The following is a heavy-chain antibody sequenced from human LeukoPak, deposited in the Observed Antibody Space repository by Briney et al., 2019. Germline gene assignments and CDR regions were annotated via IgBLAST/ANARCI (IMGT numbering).Heavy chain of an antibody. CDR2: ICYSGST. CDR1: GGSFSSYC. D-gene: IGHD4-17*01. J-gene: IGHJ2*01. CDR3: ARHPFYGDYTGWYFDL. V-gene: IGHV4-59*08. Sequence: NPSETLSLTCTVSGGSFSSYCWSWIRQPPGKGLEWIGYICYSGSTNYNPSLKSRVTISVDTSKNQFSLKLSSVTAADTAVYYCARHPFYGDYTGWYFDLWGRDTLVTVSS.